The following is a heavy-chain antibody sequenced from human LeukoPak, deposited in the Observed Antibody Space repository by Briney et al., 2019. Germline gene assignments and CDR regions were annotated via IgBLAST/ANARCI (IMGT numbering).Heavy chain of an antibody. Sequence: SETLSLTCTVYAGSISSRYWSWIRQPPGKGPEWIGHIYTSGRTNYNPSLKSRVTISGDTSKNQFSLTLTSETAADTALYYCARATIAAGYYYYYYMDVWGKGTTVTVSS. J-gene: IGHJ6*03. D-gene: IGHD6-25*01. CDR3: ARATIAAGYYYYYYMDV. V-gene: IGHV4-4*09. CDR2: IYTSGRT. CDR1: AGSISSRY.